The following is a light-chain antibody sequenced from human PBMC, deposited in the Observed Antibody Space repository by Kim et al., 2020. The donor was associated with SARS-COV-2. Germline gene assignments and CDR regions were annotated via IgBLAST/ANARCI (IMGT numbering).Light chain of an antibody. Sequence: DIQMTQSPSTLSASVGDRVTITCRASENIGTWLAWYQQKPGRAPRLLIYLASTLESGVPSRFSGTGSGTEFSLTISSLQPDDFATYYCQHYSRVPYTFGQGTKLEI. J-gene: IGKJ2*01. V-gene: IGKV1-5*03. CDR2: LAS. CDR1: ENIGTW. CDR3: QHYSRVPYT.